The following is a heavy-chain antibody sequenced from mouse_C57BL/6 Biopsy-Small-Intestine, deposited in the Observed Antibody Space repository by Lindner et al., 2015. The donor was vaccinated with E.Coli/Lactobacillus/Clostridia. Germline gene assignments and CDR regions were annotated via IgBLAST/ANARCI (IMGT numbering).Heavy chain of an antibody. D-gene: IGHD2-2*01. Sequence: VQLQESGAELAKPGASVKLSCKASGYTFTTYWMHWVKQRPGQGLEWIGYIDPSGDYTKYNQRFKDKATLTADKSSSTAYMQLSSLAYEDSAVYCCARDFGFHFDFWGQGTTLTVSS. CDR2: IDPSGDYT. V-gene: IGHV1-7*01. CDR1: GYTFTTYW. J-gene: IGHJ2*01. CDR3: ARDFGFHFDF.